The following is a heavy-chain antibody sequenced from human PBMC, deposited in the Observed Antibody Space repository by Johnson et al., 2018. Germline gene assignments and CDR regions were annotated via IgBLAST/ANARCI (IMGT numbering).Heavy chain of an antibody. J-gene: IGHJ3*02. CDR3: AKDYTSNWDHDAFDI. CDR1: GFTVRNNH. V-gene: IGHV3-66*02. D-gene: IGHD3-3*01. CDR2: ASGGGST. Sequence: VQLVESGGGLVQPGGSLRLSCAASGFTVRNNHVGWVRQAPGKGLEWVSIASGGGSTDYADSVKGRFTIYRDNSKNTVYLQMNNLRTEDTAVYYCAKDYTSNWDHDAFDIWGQGTMVTVSA.